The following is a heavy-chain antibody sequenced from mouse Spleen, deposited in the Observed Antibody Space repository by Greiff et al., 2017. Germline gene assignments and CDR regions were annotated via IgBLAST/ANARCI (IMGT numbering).Heavy chain of an antibody. CDR2: IDPSDSET. V-gene: IGHV1-52*01. J-gene: IGHJ4*01. CDR1: GYTFTSYW. CDR3: ARRYGKYMMDY. Sequence: VQLQQPGAELVRPGSSVKLSCKASGYTFTSYWMHWVKQRPIQGLEWIGNIDPSDSETHYNQKFKDKATLTVDKSSSTAYMQLSRLTSEDSAVYCCARRYGKYMMDYWGQGTSVTVSS. D-gene: IGHD2-1*01.